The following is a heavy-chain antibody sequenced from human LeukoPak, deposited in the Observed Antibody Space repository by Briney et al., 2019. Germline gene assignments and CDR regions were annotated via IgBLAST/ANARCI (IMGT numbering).Heavy chain of an antibody. V-gene: IGHV3-7*01. J-gene: IGHJ2*01. Sequence: GGSLRLSCAASGFTISSYWMSWVRQAPGKGLEWVANIKQDGSEKYYVDSVKGRFTISSDNAKNSLYLQMNSLRAEDTAVYYCARGWLAHWYFDLWGRGTLVTVSS. CDR2: IKQDGSEK. D-gene: IGHD3-9*01. CDR3: ARGWLAHWYFDL. CDR1: GFTISSYW.